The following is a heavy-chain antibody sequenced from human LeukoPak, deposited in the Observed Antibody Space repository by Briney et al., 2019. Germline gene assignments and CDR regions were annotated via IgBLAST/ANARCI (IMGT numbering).Heavy chain of an antibody. Sequence: PSETLSLTCTVSGYSISSGYYWGWIRQPPGKGLEWIGSIYHSGSTYYNPSLKSRVTISVDTSKNQFSLKLSSVTAADTAVYYCASLGSYYLDYWGQGTLVTVSS. D-gene: IGHD3-10*01. CDR1: GYSISSGYY. V-gene: IGHV4-38-2*02. CDR2: IYHSGST. J-gene: IGHJ4*02. CDR3: ASLGSYYLDY.